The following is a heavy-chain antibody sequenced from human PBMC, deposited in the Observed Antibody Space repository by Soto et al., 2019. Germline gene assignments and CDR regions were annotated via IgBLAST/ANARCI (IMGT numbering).Heavy chain of an antibody. Sequence: PVGSLRLSCAASGFTFSTYEMNWVRQAPGEGMEWVSYISSSGGSIYYADSVKGRFTISRDNAKNSLYLQMKSLRDEDTAVYYCAREAYGDTRSIDYWGQGTLVTVSS. CDR3: AREAYGDTRSIDY. D-gene: IGHD4-17*01. V-gene: IGHV3-48*03. J-gene: IGHJ4*02. CDR2: ISSSGGSI. CDR1: GFTFSTYE.